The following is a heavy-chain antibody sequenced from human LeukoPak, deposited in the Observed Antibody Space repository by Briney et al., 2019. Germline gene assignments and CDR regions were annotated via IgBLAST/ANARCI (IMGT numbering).Heavy chain of an antibody. V-gene: IGHV5-51*01. CDR3: ARRPYSGSPNWFDP. D-gene: IGHD1-26*01. J-gene: IGHJ5*02. Sequence: PGESLKISCEVSGHRFTNHWIGWVRQMPGKGLEWMGIINLGDSDTKYSPSSQGQVTISLDKSISTAYLQWRSLKASDTAMYYCARRPYSGSPNWFDPWGQGTLVTVSS. CDR2: INLGDSDT. CDR1: GHRFTNHW.